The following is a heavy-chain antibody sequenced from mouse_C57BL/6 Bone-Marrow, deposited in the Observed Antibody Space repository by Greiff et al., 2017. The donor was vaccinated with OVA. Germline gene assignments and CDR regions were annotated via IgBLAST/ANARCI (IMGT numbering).Heavy chain of an antibody. CDR2: IYPGDGDT. CDR1: GYAFSSYW. V-gene: IGHV1-80*01. J-gene: IGHJ3*01. D-gene: IGHD2-2*01. Sequence: VKLMESGAELVKPGASVKISCKASGYAFSSYWMNWVKQRPGKGLEWIGQIYPGDGDTNYNGKFKGKATLTADKSSSTAYMQLSSLTSEDSAVYFCARSKPYGYDNAYWGQGTLVTVSA. CDR3: ARSKPYGYDNAY.